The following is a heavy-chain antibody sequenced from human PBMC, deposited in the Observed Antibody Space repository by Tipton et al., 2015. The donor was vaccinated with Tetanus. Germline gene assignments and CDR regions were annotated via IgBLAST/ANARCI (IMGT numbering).Heavy chain of an antibody. CDR2: IGWNGGSI. Sequence: SLRLSCAASGFTFDDYAMHWVRQAPGKGLEWVSGIGWNGGSIGYADSVKGRFTISRDNAKNSLYLQMNSLRTEDTAVYYTVPHYGRGYVSGRWSGLDYWSQGALVTVSS. J-gene: IGHJ4*02. CDR3: VPHYGRGYVSGRWSGLDY. CDR1: GFTFDDYA. V-gene: IGHV3-9*01. D-gene: IGHD3-16*01.